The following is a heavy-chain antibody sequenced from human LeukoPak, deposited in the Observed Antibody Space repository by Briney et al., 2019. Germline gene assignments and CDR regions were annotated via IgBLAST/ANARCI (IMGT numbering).Heavy chain of an antibody. CDR3: AREHCSGGSCYSRLEY. J-gene: IGHJ4*02. V-gene: IGHV1-2*02. D-gene: IGHD2-15*01. CDR1: GYTFTGYY. Sequence: ASVKVSCKASGYTFTGYYMHWVRQAPGQGLEWMGWINPNSGGTNYAQKFQGRVTMTRDTSISTAYMELSRLRSDDTAVYYCAREHCSGGSCYSRLEYWGQGTLVTVSS. CDR2: INPNSGGT.